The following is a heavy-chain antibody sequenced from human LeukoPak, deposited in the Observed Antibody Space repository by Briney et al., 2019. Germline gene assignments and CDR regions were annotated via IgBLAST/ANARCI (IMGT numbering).Heavy chain of an antibody. V-gene: IGHV3-7*01. D-gene: IGHD6-13*01. J-gene: IGHJ4*02. CDR2: IKEDGSEK. Sequence: QSGGSLSLSCVASGFTFSNYWISWVRQAPGKGLEWVANIKEDGSEKYYVDSVKGRFTISRDNARTSLYLQMNSLRAEDTAVYYCESGRQLGYWGQGTMVTVSS. CDR3: ESGRQLGY. CDR1: GFTFSNYW.